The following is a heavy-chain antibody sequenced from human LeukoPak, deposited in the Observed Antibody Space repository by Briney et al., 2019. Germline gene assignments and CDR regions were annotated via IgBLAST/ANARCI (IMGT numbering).Heavy chain of an antibody. D-gene: IGHD2-2*01. V-gene: IGHV4-59*01. Sequence: SETLSLTCIVSVGSISNYWSWIRQSPGKGPEWIGYIYNSGSTNYNPSLKSRVTISLDTSKKQFSLKLTSVTAADTAIYYCATEYCASSSCRFDSWGQGTLVTVSS. CDR2: IYNSGST. CDR1: VGSISNY. J-gene: IGHJ4*02. CDR3: ATEYCASSSCRFDS.